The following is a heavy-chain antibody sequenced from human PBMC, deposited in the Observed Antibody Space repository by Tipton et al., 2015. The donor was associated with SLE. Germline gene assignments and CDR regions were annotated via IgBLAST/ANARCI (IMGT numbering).Heavy chain of an antibody. D-gene: IGHD3-22*01. CDR2: IYSSGGT. CDR1: GGSINNYY. CDR3: ARGLRADRSSHFDY. Sequence: TLSLTCSVSGGSINNYYWNWIRQTQGKGLEWIGYIYSSGGTDYNPSLKSRLTISVETSKNQFSLKLTSVTAADTAVYYCARGLRADRSSHFDYWGQGTLATVSS. V-gene: IGHV4-4*08. J-gene: IGHJ4*02.